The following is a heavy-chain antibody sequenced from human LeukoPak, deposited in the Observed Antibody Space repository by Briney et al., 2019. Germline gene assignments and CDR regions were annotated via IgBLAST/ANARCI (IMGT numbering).Heavy chain of an antibody. CDR3: ARDRLAPADIVVVPAAMDYYYYMDV. V-gene: IGHV1-2*02. Sequence: GASVKVSCKASGYTFTYYYLHWVRQAPGQGLEWMGWINTNSGGTNYAQKFQGRVTMTRDTSISTAYMELSRLRSDDTAVYYCARDRLAPADIVVVPAAMDYYYYMDVWGKGTTVTVSS. CDR2: INTNSGGT. CDR1: GYTFTYYY. J-gene: IGHJ6*03. D-gene: IGHD2-2*01.